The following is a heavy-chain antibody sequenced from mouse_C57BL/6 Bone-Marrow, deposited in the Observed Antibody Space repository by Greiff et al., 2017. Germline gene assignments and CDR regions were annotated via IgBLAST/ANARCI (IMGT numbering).Heavy chain of an antibody. Sequence: VQLQQSGAELVKPGASVKFSCTASGFNIKDYYIHWVKHRTEQGLEWIGRIDPVDGETKYAPKFQGKSTITADTSSNTASLQLSSLTSEDTAVYYCARDDGYDVWYYDVWGTGTTVTVSS. D-gene: IGHD2-2*01. CDR2: IDPVDGET. CDR3: ARDDGYDVWYYDV. J-gene: IGHJ1*03. CDR1: GFNIKDYY. V-gene: IGHV14-2*01.